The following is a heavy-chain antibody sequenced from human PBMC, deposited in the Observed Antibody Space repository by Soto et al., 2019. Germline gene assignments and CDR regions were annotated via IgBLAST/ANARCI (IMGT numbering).Heavy chain of an antibody. Sequence: SETLSLTCTVSGGSISSGGYYWSWIRQHPGKGLEWIGYIYYSGSTYYNPSLKSRVTISVDTSKNQFSLKLSSVTAADTAVYYCAREHPESGFGELSNWFDPWGQGTLVTVSS. CDR1: GGSISSGGYY. V-gene: IGHV4-31*03. J-gene: IGHJ5*02. D-gene: IGHD3-10*01. CDR3: AREHPESGFGELSNWFDP. CDR2: IYYSGST.